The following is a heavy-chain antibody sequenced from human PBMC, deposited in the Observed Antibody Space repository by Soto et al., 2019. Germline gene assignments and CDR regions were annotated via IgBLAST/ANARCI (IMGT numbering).Heavy chain of an antibody. CDR3: ARGGGLRTNAFDI. CDR1: GFTFSSYG. D-gene: IGHD3-16*01. CDR2: IWYDGSNK. V-gene: IGHV3-33*01. J-gene: IGHJ3*02. Sequence: GGSLRLSCAASGFTFSSYGMHWVRQAPGKGLEWVAVIWYDGSNKYYADSVKGRFTISRDNSKNTLYLQMNSLRAEDTAVYYCARGGGLRTNAFDIWGQGTMVTVSS.